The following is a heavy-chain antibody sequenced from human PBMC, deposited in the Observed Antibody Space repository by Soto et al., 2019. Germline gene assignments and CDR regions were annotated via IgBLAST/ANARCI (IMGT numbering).Heavy chain of an antibody. V-gene: IGHV5-10-1*01. CDR3: TSRYCSSTSCPDYYYGMDV. Sequence: GESLKISCKGSGYSFTSYWISWVRQMPGKGLEWMGRIDPSDSYTNYSPSFQGHVTISADKSISTAYLQWSSLKASDTAMYYCTSRYCSSTSCPDYYYGMDVWGQGTTVTVSS. CDR1: GYSFTSYW. D-gene: IGHD2-2*01. J-gene: IGHJ6*02. CDR2: IDPSDSYT.